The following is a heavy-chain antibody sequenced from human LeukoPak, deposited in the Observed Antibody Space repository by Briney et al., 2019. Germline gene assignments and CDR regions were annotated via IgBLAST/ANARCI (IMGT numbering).Heavy chain of an antibody. D-gene: IGHD3-3*01. CDR3: ARLASDRLRFLELLGSSDYYYMDV. CDR1: GYSFTNYW. CDR2: IYPGDSDT. V-gene: IGHV5-51*01. Sequence: GESLKISCKGSGYSFTNYWIGWVRQMPGKGLEWMGIIYPGDSDTRYSPSFQGQVTISADKSISTAYLQWSSLKASDTAMYYCARLASDRLRFLELLGSSDYYYMDVWGKGTTVTVSS. J-gene: IGHJ6*03.